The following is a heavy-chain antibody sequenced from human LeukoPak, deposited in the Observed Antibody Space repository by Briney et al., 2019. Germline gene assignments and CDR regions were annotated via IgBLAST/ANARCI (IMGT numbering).Heavy chain of an antibody. Sequence: GGSLRLSCAASGFTFSSYAMSWVRQAPGKGLEWVSSMGGSGGSTYYADSVKGRFTISRDDSKNTLYLQMNSLRAEDTAVYYCARVRYGELDVWGQGTTVTVSS. J-gene: IGHJ6*02. D-gene: IGHD4-17*01. CDR1: GFTFSSYA. CDR2: MGGSGGST. CDR3: ARVRYGELDV. V-gene: IGHV3-23*01.